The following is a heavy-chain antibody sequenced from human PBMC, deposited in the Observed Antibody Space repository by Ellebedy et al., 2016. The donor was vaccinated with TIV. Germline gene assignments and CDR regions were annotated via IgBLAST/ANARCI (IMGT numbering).Heavy chain of an antibody. Sequence: SGPTLVKPTETLTLTCTVSGFSLSNVIMSVSWIRQPPGKALEWLGNIFSKDEKSYKTSLKSRLPISKDTAKSQVILTMTDLDPLDTATYYCARALRYCGGDCSYKFDYWGQGTLVPVSS. CDR1: GFSLSNVIMS. J-gene: IGHJ4*02. CDR2: IFSKDEK. V-gene: IGHV2-26*01. CDR3: ARALRYCGGDCSYKFDY. D-gene: IGHD2-21*02.